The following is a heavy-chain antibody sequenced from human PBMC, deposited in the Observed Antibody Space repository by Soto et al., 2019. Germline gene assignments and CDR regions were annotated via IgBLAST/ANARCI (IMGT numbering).Heavy chain of an antibody. CDR2: IWYDGSNK. CDR1: GFTFSSYG. V-gene: IGHV3-33*01. J-gene: IGHJ6*03. Sequence: GGSLRLSCAASGFTFSSYGMHWVRQAPGKGLERVAVIWYDGSNKYYADSVKGRFTISRDNSKNTLYLQMNSLRAEDTAVYYCARETEVLEWLRRTQYYYYMDVWGKGTTVTVSS. D-gene: IGHD3-3*01. CDR3: ARETEVLEWLRRTQYYYYMDV.